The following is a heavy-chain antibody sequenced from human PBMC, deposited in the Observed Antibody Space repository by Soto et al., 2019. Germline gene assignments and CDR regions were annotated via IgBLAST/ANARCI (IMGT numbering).Heavy chain of an antibody. CDR1: GYTFTSYP. Sequence: ASVKVSCKASGYTFTSYPIHWVRQAPGQRLEWMGWINTANGDTKYSEKFQGRVTVTRDTSASTVYMELSSLRSEDTTMYYCTRWSSSACDFWGQGTLVTGSS. CDR3: TRWSSSACDF. CDR2: INTANGDT. J-gene: IGHJ4*02. V-gene: IGHV1-3*04. D-gene: IGHD6-6*01.